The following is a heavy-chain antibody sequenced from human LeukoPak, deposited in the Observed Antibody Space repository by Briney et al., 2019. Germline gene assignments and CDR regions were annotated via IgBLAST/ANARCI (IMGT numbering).Heavy chain of an antibody. CDR1: GYTFTDYY. V-gene: IGHV1-2*02. CDR2: INSNSGGT. J-gene: IGHJ5*02. D-gene: IGHD2-2*01. Sequence: ASVKVPCKASGYTFTDYYMHWVRQAPGQGLEWMGWINSNSGGTSYAQKFQGRVTMTRDTSISTAYMELRRLRSDDTAVYYCARVGYCSTTSCSPTRWFDPWGQGTLVTVSS. CDR3: ARVGYCSTTSCSPTRWFDP.